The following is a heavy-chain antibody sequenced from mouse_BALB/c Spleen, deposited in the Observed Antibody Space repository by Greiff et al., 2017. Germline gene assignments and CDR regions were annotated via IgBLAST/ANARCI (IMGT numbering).Heavy chain of an antibody. CDR1: GFSLTSYG. V-gene: IGHV2-9*02. Sequence: VQGVESGPGLVAPSQSLSITCTVSGFSLTSYGVHWVRQPPGKGLEWLGVIWAGGSTNYNSALMSRLSISKDNSKSQVFLKMNSLQTDDTAMYYCARNDYDEGGYYYAMDYWGQGTSVTVSS. D-gene: IGHD2-4*01. J-gene: IGHJ4*01. CDR3: ARNDYDEGGYYYAMDY. CDR2: IWAGGST.